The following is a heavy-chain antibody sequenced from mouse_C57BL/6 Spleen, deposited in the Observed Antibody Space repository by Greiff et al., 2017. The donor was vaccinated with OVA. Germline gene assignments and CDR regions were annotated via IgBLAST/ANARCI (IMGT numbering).Heavy chain of an antibody. J-gene: IGHJ2*01. V-gene: IGHV2-5*01. CDR1: GFSLTSYG. CDR3: AKNRENGSSPYYFDY. D-gene: IGHD1-1*01. CDR2: LWRGGST. Sequence: QVQLKESGPGLVQPSQSLSITCTVSGFSLTSYGVHWVRQSPGKGLEWLGVLWRGGSTDYNAAFMSRLSITKDNSKSQVFFKMNRLQADDTAIYYCAKNRENGSSPYYFDYWGQGTTLTVSS.